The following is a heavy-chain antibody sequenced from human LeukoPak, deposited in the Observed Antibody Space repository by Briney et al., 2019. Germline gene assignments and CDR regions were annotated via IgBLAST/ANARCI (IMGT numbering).Heavy chain of an antibody. V-gene: IGHV3-21*04. CDR3: ARGEVAAAGRDFDY. D-gene: IGHD6-13*01. CDR2: ISSSSSYI. Sequence: GGSLRLSCAASGFTFSSYSMNWVRQAPGKGLEWVSSISSSSSYIYYADSVKGRFTISRDNAKNSLYLQMNSLRAEDTAVYYCARGEVAAAGRDFDYWGQGTLVTVSS. CDR1: GFTFSSYS. J-gene: IGHJ4*02.